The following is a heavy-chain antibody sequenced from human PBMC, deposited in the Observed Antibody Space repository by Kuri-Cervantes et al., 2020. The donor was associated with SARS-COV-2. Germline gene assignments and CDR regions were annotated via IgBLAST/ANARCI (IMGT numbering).Heavy chain of an antibody. CDR1: GFSSSHYA. D-gene: IGHD6-19*01. V-gene: IGHV3-30-3*01. J-gene: IGHJ4*02. Sequence: GESLKISCAASGFSSSHYAMHWVRQAPGTGLEWVAVISFDGADIHYADSVKGRSTISRDNPENTLYLQMNSLRVEETAVYYCARAVGSSTGWYLAPDYWGQGTLVTVSS. CDR2: ISFDGADI. CDR3: ARAVGSSTGWYLAPDY.